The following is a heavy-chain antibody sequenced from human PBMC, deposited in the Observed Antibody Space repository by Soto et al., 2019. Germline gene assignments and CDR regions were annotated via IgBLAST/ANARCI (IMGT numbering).Heavy chain of an antibody. D-gene: IGHD3-16*01. J-gene: IGHJ6*02. Sequence: PSETLSLTCAVYGGSFSGYYWSWIRQPPGKGLEWIGEINHSGSTNYNPSLKSRVTISVDTSKNQFSLKLSSVTAADTAVYYCAIPQGDPWRMDVWGQGTTVTVSS. CDR3: AIPQGDPWRMDV. CDR1: GGSFSGYY. V-gene: IGHV4-34*01. CDR2: INHSGST.